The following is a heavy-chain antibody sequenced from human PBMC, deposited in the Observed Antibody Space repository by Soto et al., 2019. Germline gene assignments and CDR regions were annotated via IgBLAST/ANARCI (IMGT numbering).Heavy chain of an antibody. CDR2: IYYSGST. CDR3: ARDPGTYSSSGFDY. D-gene: IGHD6-6*01. J-gene: IGHJ4*02. Sequence: SETLSLTCTVSGGSISSYYWSWIRQPPGKGLEWIGYIYYSGSTNYNPSLKSRVTISVDTSKNQFSLKLSSVTAADTAVYYCARDPGTYSSSGFDYWGQGTLVTVSS. CDR1: GGSISSYY. V-gene: IGHV4-59*01.